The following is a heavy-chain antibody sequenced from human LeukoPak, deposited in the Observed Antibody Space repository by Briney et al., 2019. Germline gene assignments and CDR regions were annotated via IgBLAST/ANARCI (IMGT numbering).Heavy chain of an antibody. J-gene: IGHJ6*03. Sequence: GGSLRLSCAASGSTVSSNYMSWVRQPPGKGLEWVSVIYSGGSTYYADSVKGRFTISRDNSKNTLYLQMNSLRAEDTAVYYCARVQMTTVTTRLFYYYYYYMDVWGKGTTVTVSS. D-gene: IGHD4-17*01. CDR1: GSTVSSNY. CDR3: ARVQMTTVTTRLFYYYYYYMDV. V-gene: IGHV3-53*01. CDR2: IYSGGST.